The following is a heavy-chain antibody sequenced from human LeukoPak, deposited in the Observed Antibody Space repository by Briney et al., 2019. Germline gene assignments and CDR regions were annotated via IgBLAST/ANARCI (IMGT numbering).Heavy chain of an antibody. CDR2: IYYSGST. Sequence: PSETLSLTCTVFGGSISSYYWAWIRQPPGKGLEWIGYIYYSGSTNYNPSLKSRVTISVDTSKNQFSLKLSSVTAADTAVYYCARVAVADHYFDYWGQGTLVTVSS. J-gene: IGHJ4*02. CDR1: GGSISSYY. CDR3: ARVAVADHYFDY. V-gene: IGHV4-59*01. D-gene: IGHD6-19*01.